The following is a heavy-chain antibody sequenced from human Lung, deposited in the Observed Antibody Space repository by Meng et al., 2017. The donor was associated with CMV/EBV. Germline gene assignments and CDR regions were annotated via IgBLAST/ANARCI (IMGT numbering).Heavy chain of an antibody. CDR1: GFTFSSYW. V-gene: IGHV3-74*01. CDR3: AKDPGGAAIRFWFDP. Sequence: GEXXKISCAASGFTFSSYWMHWVRQAPGKGLVWVSRINSDGSSTSYADSVKGRFTISRDNSKNTLYLQMNSLRAEDTAVYYCAKDPGGAAIRFWFDPWGQGXLVTVSS. J-gene: IGHJ5*02. D-gene: IGHD2-2*02. CDR2: INSDGSST.